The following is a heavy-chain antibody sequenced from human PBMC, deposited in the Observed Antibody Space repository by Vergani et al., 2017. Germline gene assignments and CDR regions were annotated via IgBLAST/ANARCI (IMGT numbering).Heavy chain of an antibody. J-gene: IGHJ3*02. CDR1: GFTFSSYA. CDR2: ISGSGGST. CDR3: AKDPRNGPDAFDI. Sequence: EVQLLESGGGLVQPGGSLRLSCAASGFTFSSYAMSWVRQAPGKGLEWVSAISGSGGSTYYADSVKGRFTISRDNSKNTLYLHMNSLRAEDTAVYYCAKDPRNGPDAFDIWGQGTMVTVSS. D-gene: IGHD2-8*01. V-gene: IGHV3-23*01.